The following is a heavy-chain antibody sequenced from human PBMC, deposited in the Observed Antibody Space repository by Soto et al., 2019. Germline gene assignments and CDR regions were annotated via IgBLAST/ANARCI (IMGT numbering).Heavy chain of an antibody. V-gene: IGHV4-34*01. CDR3: ASGAGGTYYYGSGSYYYYYYGMDV. D-gene: IGHD3-10*01. J-gene: IGHJ6*02. Sequence: SETLSLTFAVYGGSFRGYYWSWIRQPPWQGLEWIGEINHSGSTNYNPSLKSRVTISVDTSKNQFSLKLSSVTAADTAVYYCASGAGGTYYYGSGSYYYYYYGMDVWGQGTTVT. CDR1: GGSFRGYY. CDR2: INHSGST.